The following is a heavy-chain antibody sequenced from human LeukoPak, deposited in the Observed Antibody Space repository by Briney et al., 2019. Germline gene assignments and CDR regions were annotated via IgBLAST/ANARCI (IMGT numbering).Heavy chain of an antibody. V-gene: IGHV1-8*01. D-gene: IGHD2-2*01. CDR1: GYTFTSYD. CDR3: ARGVIVVVPAAGFDP. J-gene: IGHJ5*02. Sequence: ASVKVPCKASGYTFTSYDINWVRQATGQGLEWMGWMNPNSGNTGYAQKFQGRVTMTRNTSISTAYMELSSLRSEDTAVYYCARGVIVVVPAAGFDPWGQGTLVTVSS. CDR2: MNPNSGNT.